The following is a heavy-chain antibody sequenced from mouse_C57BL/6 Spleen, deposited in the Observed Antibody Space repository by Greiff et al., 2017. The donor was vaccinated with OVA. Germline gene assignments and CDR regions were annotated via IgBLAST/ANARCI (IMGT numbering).Heavy chain of an antibody. V-gene: IGHV1-53*01. D-gene: IGHD1-1*01. CDR1: GYTFTSYW. CDR2: INPSNGGT. Sequence: VKLQQPGTELVKPGASVKLSCKASGYTFTSYWMHWVKQRPGQGLEWIGNINPSNGGTNYNEKFKSKATLTVDKSSSTAYMQLSSLTSEDSAVYYCARRGYYYYGSRYFDVWGTGTTVTVSS. CDR3: ARRGYYYYGSRYFDV. J-gene: IGHJ1*03.